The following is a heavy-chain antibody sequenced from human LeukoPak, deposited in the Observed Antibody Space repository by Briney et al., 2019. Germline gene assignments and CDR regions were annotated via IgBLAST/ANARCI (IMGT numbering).Heavy chain of an antibody. Sequence: GGSLRLSCAASGFTFSSYAMTWVRQAPGKGLEWVSALSASGGSTYYTNSVKGRFTISRDNSKKTLDLEMSSLRGEDTAVYYCAKGSGAYPDNFDSWGQGTLVTVSS. V-gene: IGHV3-23*01. CDR3: AKGSGAYPDNFDS. D-gene: IGHD3-3*01. CDR2: LSASGGST. CDR1: GFTFSSYA. J-gene: IGHJ4*02.